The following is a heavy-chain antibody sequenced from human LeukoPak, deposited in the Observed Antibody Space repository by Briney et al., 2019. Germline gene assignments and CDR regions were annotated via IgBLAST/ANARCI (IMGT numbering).Heavy chain of an antibody. CDR2: ISAYNGNT. CDR3: ARAHSRGITMVRGAIFNY. V-gene: IGHV1-18*04. CDR1: GYIFTGYY. D-gene: IGHD3-10*01. J-gene: IGHJ4*02. Sequence: ASVKVSCKASGYIFTGYYMHWVRQAPGQGLEWMGWISAYNGNTNYAQKLQGRVTMTTDTSTSTAYMELRILRSDDTAVYYCARAHSRGITMVRGAIFNYWGQGTLVTVSS.